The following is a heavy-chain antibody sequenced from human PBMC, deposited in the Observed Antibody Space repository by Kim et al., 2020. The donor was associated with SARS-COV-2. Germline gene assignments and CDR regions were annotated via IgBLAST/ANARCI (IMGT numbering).Heavy chain of an antibody. J-gene: IGHJ4*02. CDR1: GFTFSDYY. D-gene: IGHD3-10*01. CDR2: ISSSGSTI. Sequence: GGSLRLSCAASGFTFSDYYMSWIRQAPGKGLEWVSYISSSGSTIYYADSVKGRFTISRDSAKNSLYLQMNSLRAEDTAVYYCARGPPYGELSPFDYWGQGTLVTVSS. CDR3: ARGPPYGELSPFDY. V-gene: IGHV3-11*01.